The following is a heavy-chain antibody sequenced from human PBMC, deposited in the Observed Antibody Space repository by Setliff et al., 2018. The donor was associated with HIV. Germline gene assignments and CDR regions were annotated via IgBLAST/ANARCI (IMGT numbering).Heavy chain of an antibody. CDR3: ARPNSSGWYPGAFDI. CDR1: GYSISSGYY. CDR2: TYHSGST. V-gene: IGHV4-38-2*01. D-gene: IGHD6-19*01. Sequence: SETLSLTCAVSGYSISSGYYWGWIRQPPGKGLEWIGSTYHSGSTYYNPSLKSRVTISVDTSKNQFSLKLSSVTAADTAVYYCARPNSSGWYPGAFDIWGQGTMVTVSS. J-gene: IGHJ3*02.